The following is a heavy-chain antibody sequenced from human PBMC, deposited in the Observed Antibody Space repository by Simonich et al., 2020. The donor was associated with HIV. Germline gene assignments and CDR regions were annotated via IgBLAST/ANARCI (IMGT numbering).Heavy chain of an antibody. J-gene: IGHJ4*02. Sequence: EVQLVESGGGLVQPGRSLRLSCAASGFTFDDYAMHWVRQAPGKGLGGVSGFSWKSGSKGYADSVKGRFTISRDNAKNSLYLQMNSLRAEDTALYYCAKDKGAYYGSGSPVYWGQGTLVTVSS. CDR3: AKDKGAYYGSGSPVY. D-gene: IGHD3-10*01. V-gene: IGHV3-9*01. CDR2: FSWKSGSK. CDR1: GFTFDDYA.